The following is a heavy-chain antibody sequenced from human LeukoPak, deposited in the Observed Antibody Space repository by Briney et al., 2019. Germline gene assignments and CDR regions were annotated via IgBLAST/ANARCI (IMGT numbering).Heavy chain of an antibody. V-gene: IGHV3-30*04. CDR3: TRSVREGYFDY. D-gene: IGHD4-23*01. CDR1: GFTFITYA. Sequence: GGSLRLSCAASGFTFITYAVHWVRQAPGKGLEWVAVISYDGSDKYYADSVKGRFTISRDNSKNALYLQMNSQRTEDTAVYYCTRSVREGYFDYWGQGTLVTVSS. CDR2: ISYDGSDK. J-gene: IGHJ4*02.